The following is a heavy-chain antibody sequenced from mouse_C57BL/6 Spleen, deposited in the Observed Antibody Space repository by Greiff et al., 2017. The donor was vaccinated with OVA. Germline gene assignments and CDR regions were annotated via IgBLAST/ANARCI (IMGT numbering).Heavy chain of an antibody. CDR1: GYTFTSYW. D-gene: IGHD1-1*02. J-gene: IGHJ4*01. CDR2: IDPSDSYT. CDR3: ARSMGRGYYAMDY. V-gene: IGHV1-69*01. Sequence: QVQLQQPGAELVMPGASVKLSCKASGYTFTSYWMHWVKQRPGQGLEWIGEIDPSDSYTNYNQKFKGTSTLTVDKSSSTAYMPLSSLTSEDSAVYYCARSMGRGYYAMDYWGQGTSVTVSA.